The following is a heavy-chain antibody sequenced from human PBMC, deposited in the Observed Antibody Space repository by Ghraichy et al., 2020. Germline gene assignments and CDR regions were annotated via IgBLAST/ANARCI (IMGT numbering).Heavy chain of an antibody. Sequence: ETLSLTCTVPGGPVNSANYYWSWIRQPPGKGLEWIGYVYNSGSTNYNPSLKSRVTISEDTSKNHFSLKLSSVTAADTAVYYCAREVLVYCGGDCFSGPFLFGGQGILVTVSS. V-gene: IGHV4-61*03. D-gene: IGHD2-21*02. CDR2: VYNSGST. J-gene: IGHJ4*02. CDR3: AREVLVYCGGDCFSGPFLF. CDR1: GGPVNSANYY.